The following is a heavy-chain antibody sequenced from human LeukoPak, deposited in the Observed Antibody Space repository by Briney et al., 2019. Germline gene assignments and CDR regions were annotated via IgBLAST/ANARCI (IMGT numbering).Heavy chain of an antibody. J-gene: IGHJ4*02. CDR3: ARRASTERGHSYGLDY. CDR1: GFTFSSYA. V-gene: IGHV3-30*04. CDR2: ISYDGSNK. Sequence: PGGSLRLSCAASGFTFSSYAMHWVRQAPGKGLEWVAVISYDGSNKYYADSLKGRITISRDNARRSLFLQMNSLRAEDTAVYYCARRASTERGHSYGLDYWGQGTLVTVSS. D-gene: IGHD5-18*01.